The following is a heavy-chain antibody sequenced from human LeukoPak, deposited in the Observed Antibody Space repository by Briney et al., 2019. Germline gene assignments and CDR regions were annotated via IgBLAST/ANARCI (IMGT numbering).Heavy chain of an antibody. CDR1: GYTFTCYY. J-gene: IGHJ5*02. CDR3: ARVLPWLVRNWFDP. Sequence: ASVKVSCKASGYTFTCYYMHWVRQAPGQGLEWMGWINPNSGGTNYAQKFQGRVTMTRDTSISTAYMELSRLRSDDTAVYYCARVLPWLVRNWFDPWGQGTLVTVSS. CDR2: INPNSGGT. D-gene: IGHD6-19*01. V-gene: IGHV1-2*02.